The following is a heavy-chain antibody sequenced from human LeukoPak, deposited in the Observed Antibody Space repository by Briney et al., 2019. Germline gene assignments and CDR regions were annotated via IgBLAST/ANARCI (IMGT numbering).Heavy chain of an antibody. CDR3: AKDGLSSDYYNYYMDV. J-gene: IGHJ6*03. CDR1: GFTFSSYS. V-gene: IGHV3-48*01. D-gene: IGHD6-6*01. Sequence: GGSLRLSCAASGFTFSSYSMNWVRQAPGKGLEWVSYISSSSSTIYYADSVKGRFTISRDNAKNSLYLQMNSLRAEDTAVYYCAKDGLSSDYYNYYMDVWGKGTTVTISS. CDR2: ISSSSSTI.